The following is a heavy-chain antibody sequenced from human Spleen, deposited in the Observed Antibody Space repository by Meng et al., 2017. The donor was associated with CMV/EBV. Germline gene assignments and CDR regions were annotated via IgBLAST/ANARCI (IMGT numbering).Heavy chain of an antibody. CDR3: ARDYTPGYDLFDP. Sequence: CKASGYTFTNYGISWVRQAPGQGLEWMGWIGAYNGDTNYAQRFQGRVTMTTDTSTRTVYMELRSLRSDDTAVYYCARDYTPGYDLFDPWGQGTLVTVSS. D-gene: IGHD3-16*01. V-gene: IGHV1-18*04. CDR1: GYTFTNYG. CDR2: IGAYNGDT. J-gene: IGHJ5*02.